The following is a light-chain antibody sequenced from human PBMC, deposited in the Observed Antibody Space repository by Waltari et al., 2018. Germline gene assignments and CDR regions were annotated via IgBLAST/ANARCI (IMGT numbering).Light chain of an antibody. J-gene: IGKJ1*01. V-gene: IGKV1-5*03. Sequence: TQSPGTLSASVGDIVTLTCRASQSISTWLAWYQQKPGRAPKLLIYKASSLESGVPSRFSGSGSGTEFTLTISSLQPDDFATYYCQQYSSFPRTFGQGTKVEIK. CDR2: KAS. CDR3: QQYSSFPRT. CDR1: QSISTW.